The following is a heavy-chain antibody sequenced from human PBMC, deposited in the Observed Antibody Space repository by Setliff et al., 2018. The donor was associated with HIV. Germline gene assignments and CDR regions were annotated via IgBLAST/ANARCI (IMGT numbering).Heavy chain of an antibody. V-gene: IGHV4-39*01. CDR1: GGSISSSSYY. D-gene: IGHD3-16*01. Sequence: PSETLSLTCTVSGGSISSSSYYWGWIRQPPGKGLEWIGSIYYSGSTYYNPSLKSRVTISVDTSNNQFSLKLNSLTAADTAIYYCARDSRMIMEGTDYWGQGSLVTVSS. CDR3: ARDSRMIMEGTDY. CDR2: IYYSGST. J-gene: IGHJ4*02.